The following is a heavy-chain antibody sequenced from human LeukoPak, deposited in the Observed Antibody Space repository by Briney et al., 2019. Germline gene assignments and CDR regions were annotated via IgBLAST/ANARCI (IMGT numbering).Heavy chain of an antibody. J-gene: IGHJ5*02. CDR1: GGSFSGYY. Sequence: SETLSLTCAVYGGSFSGYYWSWLRQPPGKGLEWIGEINHSGSTNYNPSLKSGVTISVDTSKNQFSLKLSSVTAADTAVYYCARRNPAMYCSSTSCYRVPNWFDPWGQGTLVTVSS. D-gene: IGHD2-2*02. CDR3: ARRNPAMYCSSTSCYRVPNWFDP. CDR2: INHSGST. V-gene: IGHV4-34*01.